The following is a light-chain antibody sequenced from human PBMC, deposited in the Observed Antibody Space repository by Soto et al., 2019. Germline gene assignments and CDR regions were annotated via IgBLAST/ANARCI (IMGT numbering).Light chain of an antibody. CDR2: GAS. J-gene: IGKJ4*01. Sequence: EIVLTQSPGTLSLSPGERATLSCRASQSVSSSYLAWYQQKPGQAPRLLSYGASSRSTGIPDRFSGSGSVTYFTLSIRRLESEYVEVYYCQQYGSTPPFTFGGGTKVEIK. V-gene: IGKV3-20*01. CDR3: QQYGSTPPFT. CDR1: QSVSSSY.